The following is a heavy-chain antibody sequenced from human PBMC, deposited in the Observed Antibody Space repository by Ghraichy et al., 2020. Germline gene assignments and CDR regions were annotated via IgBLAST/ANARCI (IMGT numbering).Heavy chain of an antibody. CDR2: INPSGGST. V-gene: IGHV1-46*01. J-gene: IGHJ6*02. CDR1: GYTFTSYY. D-gene: IGHD3-3*01. CDR3: ARDRRNLEWLLSFYYYGMDV. Sequence: ASVKVSCKASGYTFTSYYMHWVRQAPGQGLEWMGIINPSGGSTSYAQKFQGRVTMTRDTSTSTVYMELSSLRSEDTAVYYCARDRRNLEWLLSFYYYGMDVWGQGTTVTVSS.